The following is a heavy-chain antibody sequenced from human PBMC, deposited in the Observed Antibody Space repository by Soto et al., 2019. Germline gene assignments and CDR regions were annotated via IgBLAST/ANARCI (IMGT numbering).Heavy chain of an antibody. CDR3: ARHEEMVAATHPYFQH. CDR1: GGSISSYY. J-gene: IGHJ1*01. D-gene: IGHD2-15*01. Sequence: SETLSLTCTVSGGSISSYYWSWIRQPPGKGLEWIGYIYYSGSTNYNPSLKSRVTISVDTSKNQFSLKLSSVTAADTAVYYCARHEEMVAATHPYFQHWGQGTLVTVSS. V-gene: IGHV4-59*08. CDR2: IYYSGST.